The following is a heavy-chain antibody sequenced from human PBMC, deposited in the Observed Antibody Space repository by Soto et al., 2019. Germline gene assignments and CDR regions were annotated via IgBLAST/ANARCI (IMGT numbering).Heavy chain of an antibody. D-gene: IGHD4-4*01. Sequence: GGSLRLSCAASGFTFSSYAMSWVRQAPGKGLEWVSAISGSGGSTYYADSVKGRFTISRDNSKNTLYLQMNSLRAEDTAVYYCAKEGLTRGHYYYYYGMDVWGQGTTVTVSS. V-gene: IGHV3-23*01. CDR2: ISGSGGST. J-gene: IGHJ6*02. CDR3: AKEGLTRGHYYYYYGMDV. CDR1: GFTFSSYA.